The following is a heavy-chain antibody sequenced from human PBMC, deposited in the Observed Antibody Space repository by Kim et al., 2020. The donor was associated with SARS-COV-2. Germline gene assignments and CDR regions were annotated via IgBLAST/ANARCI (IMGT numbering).Heavy chain of an antibody. D-gene: IGHD1-26*01. V-gene: IGHV1-69*01. CDR3: ARERGSYYYGMDV. J-gene: IGHJ6*02. Sequence: AQKFQGRVTITADESTSTAYMELSSLRSEDTAVYYCARERGSYYYGMDVWGQGTTVTVSS.